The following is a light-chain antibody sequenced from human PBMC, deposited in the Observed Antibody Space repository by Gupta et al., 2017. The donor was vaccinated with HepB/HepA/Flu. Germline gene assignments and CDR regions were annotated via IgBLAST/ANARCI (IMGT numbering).Light chain of an antibody. CDR2: DVT. CDR1: SSDVGGDNF. CDR3: SSDTDSCNLGV. J-gene: IGLJ3*02. V-gene: IGLV2-14*03. Sequence: SALTQPVSVSVPPSQSITISCTGTSSDVGGDNFVSWYQQHPGKAPKLMIYDVTNRHAGVANRFSGSKSVNTATLTISGLQAEDEADYYCSSDTDSCNLGVFGGGTKLTVL.